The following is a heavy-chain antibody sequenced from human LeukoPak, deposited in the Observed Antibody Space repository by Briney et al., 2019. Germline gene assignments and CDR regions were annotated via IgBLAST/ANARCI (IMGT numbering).Heavy chain of an antibody. V-gene: IGHV4-59*01. CDR3: ARDGFWGHAFDI. CDR2: IYYSGGT. Sequence: SETLSLTCTVSGGSISSYYWSWLRQPPGKGLEWIGYIYYSGGTNYNPSLKSRVAISVDTSKNQFSLKLSSVTAADTAVYYCARDGFWGHAFDIWGLGTMVTVSS. CDR1: GGSISSYY. J-gene: IGHJ3*02. D-gene: IGHD7-27*01.